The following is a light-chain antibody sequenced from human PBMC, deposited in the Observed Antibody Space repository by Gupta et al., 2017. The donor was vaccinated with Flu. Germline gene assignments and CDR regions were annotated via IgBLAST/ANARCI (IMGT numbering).Light chain of an antibody. CDR2: RNN. CDR3: AAWDDSLSGQVV. Sequence: QSVLTKKEGETGKKGQRVTISCSGSSSNIGSNYVYWYQQLPGTAPKLLIDRNNQRPSGVPDRFSGSKSGTSASLAISRLRSEDEAEYYCAAWDDSLSGQVVFGGGTKMTV. J-gene: IGLJ2*01. V-gene: IGLV1-47*01. CDR1: SSNIGSNY.